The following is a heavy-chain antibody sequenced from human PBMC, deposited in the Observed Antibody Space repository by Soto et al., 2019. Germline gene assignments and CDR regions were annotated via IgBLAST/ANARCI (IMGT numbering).Heavy chain of an antibody. CDR3: ARADRVPAAIDY. Sequence: QVQLQESGPGLVKPSQTLSLTCTVSGGSISSGGYYWSWIRQHPGKGLEWIGYIYYSGSTYYNPSLTSRVTISVDTSKNQFSLKLSSVTAADTAVYYCARADRVPAAIDYWGQGTLVTVSS. J-gene: IGHJ4*02. CDR2: IYYSGST. CDR1: GGSISSGGYY. V-gene: IGHV4-31*03. D-gene: IGHD2-2*01.